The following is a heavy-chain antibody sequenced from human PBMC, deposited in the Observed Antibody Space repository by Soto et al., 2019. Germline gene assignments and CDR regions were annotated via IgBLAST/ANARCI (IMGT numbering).Heavy chain of an antibody. CDR1: GGSFSGYY. V-gene: IGHV4-34*01. CDR3: ARGLPAATPNWFDP. Sequence: SSETLSLTCAVYGGSFSGYYWSWIRQPPGKGLEWIGEINHSGSTNYNPPLKSRVTISVDTSKNQFSLKLSSVTAADTAVYYCARGLPAATPNWFDPWGQGTLVTVS. CDR2: INHSGST. D-gene: IGHD2-15*01. J-gene: IGHJ5*02.